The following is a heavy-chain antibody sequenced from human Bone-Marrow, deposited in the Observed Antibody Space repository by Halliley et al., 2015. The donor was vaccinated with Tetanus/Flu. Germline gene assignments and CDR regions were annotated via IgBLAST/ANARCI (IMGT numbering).Heavy chain of an antibody. CDR1: GFTFSSYE. CDR3: AGFWPSYGAGEY. J-gene: IGHJ4*02. V-gene: IGHV3-48*03. Sequence: SLRLSCAASGFTFSSYEVNWVRQAPGKGLEWVSFISSSGSTKNYTDSVKGRFTISRDNAKNLLYLQMNSLRAEDTAVYYCAGFWPSYGAGEYWGQGTLVTVSA. CDR2: ISSSGSTK. D-gene: IGHD4-17*01.